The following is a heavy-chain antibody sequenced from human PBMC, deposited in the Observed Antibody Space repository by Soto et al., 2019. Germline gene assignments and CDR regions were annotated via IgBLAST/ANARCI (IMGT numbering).Heavy chain of an antibody. J-gene: IGHJ4*02. CDR2: ISYDGSNK. V-gene: IGHV3-30*18. D-gene: IGHD3-10*01. CDR3: AKDKYGSVGY. CDR1: GFTFSSYG. Sequence: QVQLVESGGGVVQPGRSLRLSCAASGFTFSSYGMHWVRQAPGKGLEWVAVISYDGSNKYYADSVKGRFTISRDNSKNTLYLQMNSLRAEDTAVSYCAKDKYGSVGYWGQGTLVTVSS.